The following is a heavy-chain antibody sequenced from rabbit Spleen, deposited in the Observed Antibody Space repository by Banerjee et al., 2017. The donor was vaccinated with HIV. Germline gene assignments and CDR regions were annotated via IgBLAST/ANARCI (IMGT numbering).Heavy chain of an antibody. CDR2: IEVGSSGFT. CDR1: GFPFSNKAV. D-gene: IGHD2-1*01. J-gene: IGHJ3*01. CDR3: ARDPYALNGGGSFAL. Sequence: QEQLEESGGGLVKPEGSLTLTCKASGFPFSNKAVMCWVRQAPGKGLEWIACIEVGSSGFTYFATWAKGRFTISKTSSTTVTLQMTSLTAADTATYFCARDPYALNGGGSFALWGQGTLVTVS. V-gene: IGHV1S45*01.